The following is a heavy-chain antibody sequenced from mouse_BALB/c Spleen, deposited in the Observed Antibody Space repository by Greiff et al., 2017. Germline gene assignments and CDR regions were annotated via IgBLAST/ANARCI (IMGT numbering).Heavy chain of an antibody. J-gene: IGHJ3*01. CDR2: IWSGGST. CDR1: GFSLTSYG. D-gene: IGHD1-1*01. V-gene: IGHV2-2*02. Sequence: QVQLQQSGPGLVQPSQCLSITCTVSGFSLTSYGVHWVRQSPGKGLEWLGVIWSGGSTDYNAAFISRLSISKDNSKSQVFFKMNSLQANDTAIYYCARTYYGSSYPFAYWGQGTLVTVSA. CDR3: ARTYYGSSYPFAY.